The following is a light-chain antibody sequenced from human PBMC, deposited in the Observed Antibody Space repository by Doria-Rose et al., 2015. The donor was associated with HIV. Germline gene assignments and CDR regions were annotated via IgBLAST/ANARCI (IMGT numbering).Light chain of an antibody. CDR3: HQYGTSWT. Sequence: QSPGTLSLSPGEGATLSCRASQSFSSTYLAWYQQKPGQAPSLLIYDGFTRATGIPDRFSASGSGTDFTLTINRLEPEDFALYYCHQYGTSWTFGQGTKVEI. CDR2: DGF. CDR1: QSFSSTY. J-gene: IGKJ1*01. V-gene: IGKV3-20*01.